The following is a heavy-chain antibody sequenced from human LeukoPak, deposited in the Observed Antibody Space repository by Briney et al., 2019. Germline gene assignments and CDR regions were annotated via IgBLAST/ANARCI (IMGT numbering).Heavy chain of an antibody. CDR2: IKQDGSEK. V-gene: IGHV3-7*01. Sequence: TGGSLRLSCAASGFTFSSYWMTWVRQAPGKGLEWVAKIKQDGSEKYYVDSVKGRFTISRDNSKNTLYLQMSSLRAEDTAVYYCVKDAIAAAAVVSWFDPWGQGTLVTVSS. CDR3: VKDAIAAAAVVSWFDP. J-gene: IGHJ5*02. CDR1: GFTFSSYW. D-gene: IGHD6-13*01.